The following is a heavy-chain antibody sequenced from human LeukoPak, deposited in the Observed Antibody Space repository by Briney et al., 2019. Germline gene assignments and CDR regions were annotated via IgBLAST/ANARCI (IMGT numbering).Heavy chain of an antibody. CDR1: GFTFASYA. CDR3: VKGRWIPDY. J-gene: IGHJ4*02. D-gene: IGHD1-1*01. V-gene: IGHV3-23*01. Sequence: GGSLRLSCAASGFTFASYAMTWVRQAPEKGLEWVSLISDTGTNTYYTDSVKGRFTISRDNSKNSLFLQMNTLRADDTAVYSCVKGRWIPDYWGQGTLVTVSS. CDR2: ISDTGTNT.